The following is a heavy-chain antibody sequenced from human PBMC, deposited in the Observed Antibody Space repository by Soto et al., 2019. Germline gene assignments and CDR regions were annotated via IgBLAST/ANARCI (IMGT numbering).Heavy chain of an antibody. Sequence: SETLSLTCTVSGGSMRDYYSNWIRQSPGKGLEWIGYIYYSGGISYNPSLKSRVTISVDTSKNQFSLKLTSVTAADTAVYYCARAPYYYGSGNYISFFDYWGQGTLVTVSS. CDR2: IYYSGGI. J-gene: IGHJ4*02. CDR1: GGSMRDYY. CDR3: ARAPYYYGSGNYISFFDY. V-gene: IGHV4-59*01. D-gene: IGHD3-10*01.